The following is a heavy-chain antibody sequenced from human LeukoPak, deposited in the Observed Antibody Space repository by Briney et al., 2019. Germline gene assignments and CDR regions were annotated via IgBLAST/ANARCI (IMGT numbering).Heavy chain of an antibody. V-gene: IGHV3-7*04. CDR3: AKDPMTTVVTPAGAFDI. D-gene: IGHD4-23*01. J-gene: IGHJ3*02. CDR1: GFALSDYW. CDR2: INEDGGAK. Sequence: PGGSLRLSCAASGFALSDYWMTWVRQAPGKGLEWVADINEDGGAKHYVDSVKGRFTISRDNSKNTLYLQMNSLRAEDTAVYYCAKDPMTTVVTPAGAFDIWGQGTMVTVSS.